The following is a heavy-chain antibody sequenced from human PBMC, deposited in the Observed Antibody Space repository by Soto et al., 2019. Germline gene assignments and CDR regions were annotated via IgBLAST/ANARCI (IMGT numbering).Heavy chain of an antibody. V-gene: IGHV4-30-4*01. CDR2: IYYSGST. CDR1: GGSISSGDYY. Sequence: SETLSLTWTVSGGSISSGDYYWRWIRQPPGKGLEWIGYIYYSGSTYYNPSLKSRVTISVDTSKNQFSLKLSSVTAADTAVYYCARVDKFLVNWFDPWGQGTLVTVSS. D-gene: IGHD3-3*01. CDR3: ARVDKFLVNWFDP. J-gene: IGHJ5*02.